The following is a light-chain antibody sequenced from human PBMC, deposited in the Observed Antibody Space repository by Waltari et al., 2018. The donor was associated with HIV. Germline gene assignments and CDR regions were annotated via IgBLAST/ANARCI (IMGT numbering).Light chain of an antibody. V-gene: IGLV8-61*02. Sequence: QTVVTQEPSFSVSPGGTVTLTCGLSSGSVSTNYYPSWYQQTPVHAPRTLISDTNTSSSGVRDCFSGSILANKAALTITGAQAYDESDYYCVVYMGSGIWVFGGGTKLTVL. CDR3: VVYMGSGIWV. J-gene: IGLJ3*02. CDR1: SGSVSTNYY. CDR2: DTN.